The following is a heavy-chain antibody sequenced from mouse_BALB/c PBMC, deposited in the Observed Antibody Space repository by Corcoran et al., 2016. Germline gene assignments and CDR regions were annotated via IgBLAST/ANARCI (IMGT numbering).Heavy chain of an antibody. D-gene: IGHD1-1*01. V-gene: IGHV1S136*01. CDR2: INPYNDGT. J-gene: IGHJ2*01. Sequence: EVQLQQSGPELVKPGASVKMSCKASGYTFTSYVMHWVKQKPGQGLEWIGYINPYNDGTKYNKKFKGKATLTSDKSSSTAYMELSILTSEDSAVYYWARGFTTYYFDYWGQGTTLTVSS. CDR3: ARGFTTYYFDY. CDR1: GYTFTSYV.